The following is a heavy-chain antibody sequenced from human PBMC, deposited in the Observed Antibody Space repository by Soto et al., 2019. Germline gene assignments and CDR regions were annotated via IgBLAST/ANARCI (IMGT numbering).Heavy chain of an antibody. D-gene: IGHD5-12*01. Sequence: ASVKVSCKASGYTFTAYYIHWVLQAPGQGLEWMGWINPNSGGTYHAQNFQGRVTMTRDTSTTTAYMELASLRSDDTAVYYCARGGGRGYNELDPWGHGTLVTVSS. V-gene: IGHV1-2*02. CDR3: ARGGGRGYNELDP. CDR1: GYTFTAYY. J-gene: IGHJ5*02. CDR2: INPNSGGT.